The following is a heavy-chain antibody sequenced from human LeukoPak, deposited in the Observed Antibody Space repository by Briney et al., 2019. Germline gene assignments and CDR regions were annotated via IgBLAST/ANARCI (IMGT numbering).Heavy chain of an antibody. V-gene: IGHV4-38-2*02. Sequence: SETLSLTCTVSGSSISSGHYWGWIRQPPGKGLEWIGNIYHSGRTYYNPSLKSRVTISVDTSKNQFSLKLSSVTAADTAIYYCARGGVQYWVAIDDWGQGTLVTVS. D-gene: IGHD2-8*02. CDR3: ARGGVQYWVAIDD. CDR2: IYHSGRT. J-gene: IGHJ4*02. CDR1: GSSISSGHY.